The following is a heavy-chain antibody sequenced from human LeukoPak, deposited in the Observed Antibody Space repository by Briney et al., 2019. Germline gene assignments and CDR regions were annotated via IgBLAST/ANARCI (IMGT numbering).Heavy chain of an antibody. Sequence: QPGGSLRLSCAASGFTFSSYWMHWVRQAPGKGLAWVSRINSDGSSTSYADSVKGRFTISRDDAKNTLYLQMNSLRAEDTAVYYCARDLGKGAAPLDYWGQGTLVTVSS. J-gene: IGHJ4*02. D-gene: IGHD6-13*01. CDR1: GFTFSSYW. V-gene: IGHV3-74*01. CDR3: ARDLGKGAAPLDY. CDR2: INSDGSST.